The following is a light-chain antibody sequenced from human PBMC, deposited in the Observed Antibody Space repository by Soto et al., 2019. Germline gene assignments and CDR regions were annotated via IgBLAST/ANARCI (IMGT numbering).Light chain of an antibody. V-gene: IGLV1-40*01. CDR3: QSYDSSLSGVV. J-gene: IGLJ2*01. Sequence: QSVLTQPPSVSGAPGQRVTISCTGSSSNIGAGYDVHWYQQLPGTAPKLLIYGNSNRPSGVPDRFSGSKSGTSASLAITGLXAXXEXDYYCQSYDSSLSGVVFGGGTKLTVL. CDR2: GNS. CDR1: SSNIGAGYD.